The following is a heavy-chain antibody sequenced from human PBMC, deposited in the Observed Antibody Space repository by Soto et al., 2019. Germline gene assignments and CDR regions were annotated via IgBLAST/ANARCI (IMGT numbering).Heavy chain of an antibody. CDR2: ISGSGGST. CDR3: AKVWAAAVNAFDI. CDR1: GFTFSSYA. D-gene: IGHD2-2*01. V-gene: IGHV3-23*01. Sequence: EVQLLESGGGLVQPGGSLRLSCAASGFTFSSYAMSWVRQAPGKGLEWVSAISGSGGSTYYADSVKGRFTISRDNSMHRLYLQMNSLRAEERAIYYCAKVWAAAVNAFDIWGQGIMVTVSS. J-gene: IGHJ3*02.